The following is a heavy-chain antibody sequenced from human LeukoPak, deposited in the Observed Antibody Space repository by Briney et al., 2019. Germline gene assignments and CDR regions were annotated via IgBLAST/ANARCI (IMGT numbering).Heavy chain of an antibody. J-gene: IGHJ4*02. CDR3: ARGQDYYDSSGYGFDY. CDR1: GFAVSSNY. Sequence: GSLRLSCAASGFAVSSNYMRWVRQAPGKGLGWVSVIYSGGSTYYADSVKGRFTISRDNSKNTLYLQMNSLRAEDTAVYYCARGQDYYDSSGYGFDYWGQGTLVTVSS. CDR2: IYSGGST. D-gene: IGHD3-22*01. V-gene: IGHV3-66*02.